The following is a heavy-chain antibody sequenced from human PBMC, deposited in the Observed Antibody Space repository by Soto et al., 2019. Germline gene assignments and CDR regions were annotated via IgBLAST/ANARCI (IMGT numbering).Heavy chain of an antibody. CDR3: ARFQASFRRAAVAGSRAFDI. V-gene: IGHV1-18*01. J-gene: IGHJ3*02. Sequence: ASVKVSCKASGYTFTSYGISWVRQAPGQGLEWMGWISAYNGNTNYAQKLQGRVTMTTDTSTSTAYMELRSLRSDDTAVYYCARFQASFRRAAVAGSRAFDIWGQGTMVTVSS. CDR1: GYTFTSYG. D-gene: IGHD6-19*01. CDR2: ISAYNGNT.